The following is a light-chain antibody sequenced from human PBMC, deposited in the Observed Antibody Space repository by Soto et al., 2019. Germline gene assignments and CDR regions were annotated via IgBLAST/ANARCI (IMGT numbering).Light chain of an antibody. CDR3: EQYSRWPPLT. J-gene: IGKJ4*01. Sequence: EIVMTQSPATLSVSPGERATLSCRASQSVSINLAWYQQKPCQVPRLLIYGASTRATGIPARFSGSGSGTEFTLIISSLQSEDFAVYYCEQYSRWPPLTFGGGTKVEIK. V-gene: IGKV3D-15*01. CDR2: GAS. CDR1: QSVSIN.